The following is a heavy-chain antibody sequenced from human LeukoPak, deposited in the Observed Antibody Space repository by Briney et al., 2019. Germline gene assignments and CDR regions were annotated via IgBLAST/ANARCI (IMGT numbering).Heavy chain of an antibody. D-gene: IGHD6-13*01. Sequence: GGSLRLSCAASGFTFSRFWMSWVRQALGKGLEWVANIKQDGSEKYYVDSVKGRFTISRDNAKNSLYLQMNSLGAEDTAVYYCASWLAAADSYNWFDPWGQGTLVTVSS. J-gene: IGHJ5*02. V-gene: IGHV3-7*01. CDR3: ASWLAAADSYNWFDP. CDR2: IKQDGSEK. CDR1: GFTFSRFW.